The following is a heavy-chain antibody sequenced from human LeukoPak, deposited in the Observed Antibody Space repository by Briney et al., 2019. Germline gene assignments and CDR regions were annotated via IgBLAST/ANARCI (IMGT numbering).Heavy chain of an antibody. CDR1: GFTFSSYG. J-gene: IGHJ4*02. Sequence: GGSLRLSCAASGFTFSSYGMHWVRQAPGKGLEWVAFIRYDGSNKYYADSVKGRFTISRDNSKNTLYLQMNSLRAEDTAVNYCVKGQAPVGHTGGLDYWGQGTLVTVSS. CDR2: IRYDGSNK. CDR3: VKGQAPVGHTGGLDY. V-gene: IGHV3-30*02. D-gene: IGHD3-16*01.